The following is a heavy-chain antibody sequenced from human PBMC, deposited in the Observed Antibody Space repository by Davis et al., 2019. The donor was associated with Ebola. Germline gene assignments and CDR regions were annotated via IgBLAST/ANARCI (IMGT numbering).Heavy chain of an antibody. Sequence: GESLKISCEASGFTFSSYPMSWVRQAPGKGLEWVSTISGDSRSAYSADSVKGRFTISRDNSKNTLYLQMNSLRAEDTAVYYCGTSNTPRIWGQGTLVTVSS. CDR2: ISGDSRSA. CDR3: GTSNTPRI. CDR1: GFTFSSYP. V-gene: IGHV3-23*01. J-gene: IGHJ4*02.